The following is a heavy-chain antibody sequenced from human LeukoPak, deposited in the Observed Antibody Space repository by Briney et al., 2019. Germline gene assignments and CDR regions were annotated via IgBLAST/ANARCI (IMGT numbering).Heavy chain of an antibody. J-gene: IGHJ4*02. CDR2: IYSGGST. V-gene: IGHV3-53*01. Sequence: GGSLRLSCAASGFSVSSYYMSWVRQAPGEGLEWVSVIYSGGSTYYADSVKGRLTISRDNSKTTLYLQMNSLRVEDTAVYYCARYSSSWYSPFGYWGQGTLVTVSS. CDR3: ARYSSSWYSPFGY. D-gene: IGHD6-13*01. CDR1: GFSVSSYY.